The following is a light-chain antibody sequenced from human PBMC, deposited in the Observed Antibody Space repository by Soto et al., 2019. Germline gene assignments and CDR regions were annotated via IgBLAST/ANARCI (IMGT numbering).Light chain of an antibody. Sequence: IQMTQSPSTLSASVGDRVTITCRASQSISIWLAWYQQKPGKAPKLLIYKASSLESEVPSRFSGSGSGTEFTLTINSLHPHDSATYSCQQYNSDSTFGQGTKVEIK. CDR2: KAS. CDR1: QSISIW. V-gene: IGKV1-5*03. CDR3: QQYNSDST. J-gene: IGKJ1*01.